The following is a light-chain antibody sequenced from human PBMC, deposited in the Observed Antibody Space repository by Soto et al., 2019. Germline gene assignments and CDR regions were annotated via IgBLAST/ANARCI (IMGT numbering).Light chain of an antibody. V-gene: IGLV2-14*01. CDR2: DVT. CDR3: CSYTTSNTRQIV. CDR1: SSDVGGYNY. J-gene: IGLJ1*01. Sequence: QPVLTQPASVSGSPGQSITISCTRTSSDVGGYNYVSWYQQQPGKAPKFMIYDVTNRPSGVSNRFSGSKSGNTASLTISGLQAEDEADYYCCSYTTSNTRQIVFGTGTKVTVL.